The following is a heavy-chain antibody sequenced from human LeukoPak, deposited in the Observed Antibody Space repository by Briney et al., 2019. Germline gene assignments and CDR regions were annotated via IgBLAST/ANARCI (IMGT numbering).Heavy chain of an antibody. CDR1: GGSISSGGYY. J-gene: IGHJ6*03. CDR3: ARGSRARSGYDYASGYYYYMDV. V-gene: IGHV4-31*03. CDR2: IYYSGST. D-gene: IGHD5-12*01. Sequence: PSETLSLTCTASGGSISSGGYYWSWIRQHPGKGLEWIGYIYYSGSTYYNPSLKSRVTISVDTSKNQFSLKLSSVTAADTAVYYCARGSRARSGYDYASGYYYYMDVWGKGTTVTVSS.